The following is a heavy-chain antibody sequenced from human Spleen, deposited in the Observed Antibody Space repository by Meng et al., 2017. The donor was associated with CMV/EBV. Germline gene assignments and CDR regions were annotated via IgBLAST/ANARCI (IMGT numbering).Heavy chain of an antibody. Sequence: SCAVSEFTFSSYWMHWVRQAPGKGLEWVSSISSSSSYIYYADSVKGRFTISRDNAKNSLYLQMNSLRAEDTAVYYCAAGNSGYFDYWGQGTLVTVSS. J-gene: IGHJ4*02. CDR2: ISSSSSYI. CDR1: EFTFSSYW. V-gene: IGHV3-21*01. CDR3: AAGNSGYFDY. D-gene: IGHD1-26*01.